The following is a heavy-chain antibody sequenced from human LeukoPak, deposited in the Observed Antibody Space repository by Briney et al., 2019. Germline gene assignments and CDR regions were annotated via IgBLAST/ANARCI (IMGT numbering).Heavy chain of an antibody. D-gene: IGHD3-10*01. CDR2: INHSGST. CDR1: GGSFSGYY. CDR3: VRHQEGMVRGVLYYMDV. V-gene: IGHV4-34*01. J-gene: IGHJ6*03. Sequence: SETLSLTCAVHGGSFSGYYWSWIRQPPGKGLEWLGEINHSGSTNYNPSLKSRVTISVDTSKNQFSLKLSSVTAADTAVYYCVRHQEGMVRGVLYYMDVWGTGTTVTISS.